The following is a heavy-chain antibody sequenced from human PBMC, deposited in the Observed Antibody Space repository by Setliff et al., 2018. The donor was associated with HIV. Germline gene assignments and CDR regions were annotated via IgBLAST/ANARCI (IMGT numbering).Heavy chain of an antibody. CDR1: GYTFTSYG. Sequence: ASVKVSCKASGYTFTSYGITWVRQAPGQGLEWMGWISTYNGNTHYAQKLQGRVTLTTDTSSSTAYMELRSLTSDDTAIYYCAKDDFTGAYPSVALDIWGQGTMVTVSS. CDR3: AKDDFTGAYPSVALDI. V-gene: IGHV1-18*01. J-gene: IGHJ3*02. D-gene: IGHD1-26*01. CDR2: ISTYNGNT.